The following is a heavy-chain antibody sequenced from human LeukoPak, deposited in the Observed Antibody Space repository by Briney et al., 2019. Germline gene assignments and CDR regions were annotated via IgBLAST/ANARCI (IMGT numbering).Heavy chain of an antibody. V-gene: IGHV1-18*01. CDR2: ISGYTGNA. CDR1: GGTFSSYA. Sequence: GASVKVSCKASGGTFSSYAISWVRQAPGQGLEWMGWISGYTGNANYAQKVQGKVTVTTDTSTSTAYMELRSLRFDDTALYYCARDGDMAPSNFDSWGQGTLVTVSS. J-gene: IGHJ4*02. CDR3: ARDGDMAPSNFDS. D-gene: IGHD5-24*01.